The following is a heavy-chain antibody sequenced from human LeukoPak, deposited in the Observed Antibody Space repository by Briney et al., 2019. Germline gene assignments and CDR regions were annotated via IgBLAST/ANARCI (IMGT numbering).Heavy chain of an antibody. Sequence: SVKVSCKASGGTFSSYTNSWVRQAPAQGLEWMGRIIPIVGIANYAQKYQGRVTITADKSTSTDYMELSSQRSEDTAVYYCAREIAGYNQHFDYWGQGTLVTVSS. CDR3: AREIAGYNQHFDY. CDR2: IIPIVGIA. CDR1: GGTFSSYT. J-gene: IGHJ4*02. D-gene: IGHD5-24*01. V-gene: IGHV1-69*04.